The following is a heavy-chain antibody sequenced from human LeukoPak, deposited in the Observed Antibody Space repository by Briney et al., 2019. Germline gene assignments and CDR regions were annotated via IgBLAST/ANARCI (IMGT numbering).Heavy chain of an antibody. D-gene: IGHD2-15*01. Sequence: PGGSPRLSCAASGFSVSNNYMSWVRQAPGKGLEWGSVIYSGVSTLYADSVKGRFTISRDNSKNTLYLQMNSLRAEDTAVYYCASDSYSPEYFQHWGQGTLVTVSS. V-gene: IGHV3-66*01. CDR1: GFSVSNNY. CDR2: IYSGVST. CDR3: ASDSYSPEYFQH. J-gene: IGHJ1*01.